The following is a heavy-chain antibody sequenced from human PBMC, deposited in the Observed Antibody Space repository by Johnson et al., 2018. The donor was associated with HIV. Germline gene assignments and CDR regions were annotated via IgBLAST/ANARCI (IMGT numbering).Heavy chain of an antibody. D-gene: IGHD6-19*01. CDR2: ILYDGSDK. CDR1: GFTFSSYA. V-gene: IGHV3-30*14. Sequence: VQLVESGGGVVQPGRSLRLSCAASGFTFSSYAMHWVRLAPGKGLEWVAVILYDGSDKYYADSVQGRFTISRDNSKNTLYLQMNSLRAEDTAVYYCAVSGWYLSYAFDIWGQGTMVTVSS. J-gene: IGHJ3*02. CDR3: AVSGWYLSYAFDI.